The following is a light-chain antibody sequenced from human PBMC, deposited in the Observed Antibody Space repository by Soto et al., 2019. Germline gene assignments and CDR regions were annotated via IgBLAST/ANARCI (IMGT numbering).Light chain of an antibody. J-gene: IGLJ1*01. CDR3: CSYAGSSTYV. CDR2: EVS. Sequence: QSALTQPASVSGSPGQSITISCTGTSSDVGSYNLVSWYQQHPGKAPKLMIYEVSKRPSGVSNRFSGSKSGNTASLTISRLQAEDQADYYCCSYAGSSTYVFGAGTKVTV. CDR1: SSDVGSYNL. V-gene: IGLV2-23*02.